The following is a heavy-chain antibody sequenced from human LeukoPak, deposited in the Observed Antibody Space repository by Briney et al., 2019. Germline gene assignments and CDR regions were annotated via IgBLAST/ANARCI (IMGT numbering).Heavy chain of an antibody. J-gene: IGHJ4*02. D-gene: IGHD2-15*01. CDR3: ARGGEGLVVVVAATQFDY. CDR1: GGSFSGYY. CDR2: IYHSGST. V-gene: IGHV4-34*01. Sequence: SETLSLTCAVYGGSFSGYYWSWIRQPPGKGLEWIGEIYHSGSTNYNPSLKSRVAISVDTSKNQFSLKLSSVTAADTAVYYCARGGEGLVVVVAATQFDYWGQGTLVTVSS.